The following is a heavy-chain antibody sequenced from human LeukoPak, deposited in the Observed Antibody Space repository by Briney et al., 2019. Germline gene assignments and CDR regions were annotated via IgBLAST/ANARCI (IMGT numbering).Heavy chain of an antibody. CDR3: SRDRPHNWFHL. Sequence: GGSLRLSCASSGFTFSNFWMHWVRQASGKGLVWVSRISADGSDAVYADSVKGRFTISRDNAKNTVHVQMNHLRAEDTAVYYFSRDRPHNWFHLWGEETVVSVS. CDR2: ISADGSDA. V-gene: IGHV3-74*01. J-gene: IGHJ5*02. CDR1: GFTFSNFW.